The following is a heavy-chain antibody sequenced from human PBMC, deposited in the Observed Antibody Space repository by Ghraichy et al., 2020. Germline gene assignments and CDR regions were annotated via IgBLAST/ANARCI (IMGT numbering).Heavy chain of an antibody. CDR3: ARGRAAIPINWFDP. CDR2: IYYSGST. Sequence: SETLSLTCTVSGGSISSGGYYWSWIRQHPGKGLEWIGYIYYSGSTYYNPSLKSRVTISVDTSKNQFSLKLSSVTAADTAVYYCARGRAAIPINWFDPWGQGTLVTVSS. D-gene: IGHD2-2*02. J-gene: IGHJ5*02. V-gene: IGHV4-31*03. CDR1: GGSISSGGYY.